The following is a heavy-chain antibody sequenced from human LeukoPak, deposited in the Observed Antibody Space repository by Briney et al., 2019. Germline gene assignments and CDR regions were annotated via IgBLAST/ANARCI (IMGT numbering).Heavy chain of an antibody. Sequence: SGGSLRLPCAASGFTFSSYSMNWVRQAPGKGLEWVSSISSSSSYIYYADSVKGRFTISRDNAKNSLYLQMNSLRAEDTAVYYCARDQWWLRQYDYWGQGTLVTVSS. J-gene: IGHJ4*02. V-gene: IGHV3-21*01. CDR1: GFTFSSYS. CDR3: ARDQWWLRQYDY. CDR2: ISSSSSYI. D-gene: IGHD5-12*01.